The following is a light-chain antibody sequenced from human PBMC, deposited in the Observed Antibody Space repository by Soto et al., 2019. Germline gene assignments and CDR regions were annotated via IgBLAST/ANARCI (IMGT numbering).Light chain of an antibody. Sequence: QSALTQPASVSVSPGQSITIPWTGTSGDVGSYNLVAWYQQHPGKAPKLMSYEGSKRPSGVSNRCSGSKSGKTASLTISGLQPEDEADYYCCSYAGSNISVFGTGTTLTVL. CDR1: SGDVGSYNL. CDR2: EGS. CDR3: CSYAGSNISV. V-gene: IGLV2-23*01. J-gene: IGLJ1*01.